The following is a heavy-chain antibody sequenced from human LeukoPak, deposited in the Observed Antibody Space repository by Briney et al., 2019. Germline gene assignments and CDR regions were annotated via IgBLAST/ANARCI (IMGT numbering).Heavy chain of an antibody. CDR1: GGSISSSSYY. Sequence: SETLSLTCTVSGGSISSSSYYWGWIRQPPGKGLEWIGSIYYSGSTYYNPSLKSRVTISVDTSENQFSLKLSSVTAADTAVYYCARWSGSYFDYWGQGTLVTVSS. CDR3: ARWSGSYFDY. CDR2: IYYSGST. D-gene: IGHD1-26*01. J-gene: IGHJ4*02. V-gene: IGHV4-39*01.